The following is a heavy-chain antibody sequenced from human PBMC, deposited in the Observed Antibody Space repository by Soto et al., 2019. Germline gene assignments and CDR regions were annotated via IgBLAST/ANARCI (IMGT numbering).Heavy chain of an antibody. J-gene: IGHJ4*02. Sequence: GGSLRLSCADSGFRFGSYSMSWVRQTPGKGLEWVAAITATGDRTYYADSVTGRFTISRDNSKKTHYLQMTSLRAEDTAMYYCASMNGYFEYWGQGTLVTVSS. CDR1: GFRFGSYS. CDR2: ITATGDRT. V-gene: IGHV3-23*01. D-gene: IGHD1-1*01. CDR3: ASMNGYFEY.